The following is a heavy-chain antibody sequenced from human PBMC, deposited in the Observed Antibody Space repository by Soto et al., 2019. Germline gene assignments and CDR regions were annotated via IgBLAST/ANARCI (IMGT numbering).Heavy chain of an antibody. CDR1: GFNFNYYP. CDR3: ARAFPRYCTNGVCYRLSYGMDV. V-gene: IGHV3-30-3*01. CDR2: ISYDGSHE. Sequence: PGGSLRLSCAASGFNFNYYPIHWVRQAPGKGLEWVALISYDGSHEYYADSVKGRFTISRDNSKNTLYLQMNSLRAEDTAVYYCARAFPRYCTNGVCYRLSYGMDVWGQGTTVTVSS. D-gene: IGHD2-8*01. J-gene: IGHJ6*02.